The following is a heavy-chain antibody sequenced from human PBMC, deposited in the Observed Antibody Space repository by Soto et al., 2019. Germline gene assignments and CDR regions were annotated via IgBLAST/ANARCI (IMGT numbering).Heavy chain of an antibody. CDR2: ISSSSSTI. D-gene: IGHD6-19*01. Sequence: GGSLRLSCAASGFTFSSYSMNWVRQAPGKGLEWVSYISSSSSTIYYADSVKGRFTISRDNAKNSLYLQMNSLRDEDTAVYYCARDMRQWLLHTYDYWGQGTLVTVSS. V-gene: IGHV3-48*02. J-gene: IGHJ4*02. CDR1: GFTFSSYS. CDR3: ARDMRQWLLHTYDY.